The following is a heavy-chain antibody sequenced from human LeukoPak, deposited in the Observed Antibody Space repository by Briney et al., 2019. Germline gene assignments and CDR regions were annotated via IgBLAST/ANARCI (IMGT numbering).Heavy chain of an antibody. CDR3: ARAMVRGVIDY. D-gene: IGHD3-10*01. V-gene: IGHV4-34*01. J-gene: IGHJ4*02. Sequence: PSETLSLTCAVYGGSFSGYYWSWIRQPPGKGLEWIGEINHSGSTNYNPSLKSRVTISVDTSKNQFSLKLSSVNAADTAVYYCARAMVRGVIDYWGQGTLVTVSS. CDR2: INHSGST. CDR1: GGSFSGYY.